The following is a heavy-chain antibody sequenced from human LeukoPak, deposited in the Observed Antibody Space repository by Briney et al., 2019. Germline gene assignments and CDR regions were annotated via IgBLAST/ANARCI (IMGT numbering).Heavy chain of an antibody. V-gene: IGHV3-49*04. CDR1: GFTFGDYA. D-gene: IGHD3-22*01. J-gene: IGHJ4*02. Sequence: GGSLRLSCIASGFTFGDYAMSWVRQAPGKGLEWVGFIRSNSYGGTADYAASVKGRFSISRDDSKSIAYLQMNSLKTEDTAVYYCTRDAESRYYDSSGYPYWGQGTLVTVSS. CDR2: IRSNSYGGTA. CDR3: TRDAESRYYDSSGYPY.